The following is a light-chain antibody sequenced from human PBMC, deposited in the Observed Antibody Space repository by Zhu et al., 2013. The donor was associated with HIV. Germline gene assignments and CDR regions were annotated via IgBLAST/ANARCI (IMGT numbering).Light chain of an antibody. V-gene: IGKV3-15*01. CDR3: QHYNNWPLT. J-gene: IGKJ4*01. Sequence: EIVMTQSPATLSVSPGERATLSCRASQSVNSHLAWYQQKPGQAPRLLISGASTRATDIPARFSGSGSGTEFTLTINSLQSEDFALYYCQHYNNWPLTFGGGTKVEI. CDR2: GAS. CDR1: QSVNSH.